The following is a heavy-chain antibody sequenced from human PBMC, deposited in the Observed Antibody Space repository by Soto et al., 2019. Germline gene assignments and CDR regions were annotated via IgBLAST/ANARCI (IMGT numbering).Heavy chain of an antibody. V-gene: IGHV3-21*01. CDR2: ISSSSSYI. D-gene: IGHD3-9*01. Sequence: GGSLRLSCAASGGTFSSYSMNWVRQAPGKGLEWVSSISSSSSYIYYADSVKGRFTISRDNAKNSLYLQMNSLRAEDTAVYYCARDGRGDYDILTGYFLYGMDVWGQGTTVTVSS. CDR1: GGTFSSYS. CDR3: ARDGRGDYDILTGYFLYGMDV. J-gene: IGHJ6*02.